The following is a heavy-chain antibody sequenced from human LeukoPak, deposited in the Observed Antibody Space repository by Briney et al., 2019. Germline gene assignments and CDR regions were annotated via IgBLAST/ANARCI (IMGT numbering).Heavy chain of an antibody. J-gene: IGHJ4*02. CDR1: GFTFSSYG. V-gene: IGHV3-30*18. CDR3: AKDRGSGYYGNFDY. D-gene: IGHD3-22*01. Sequence: GGSLRLSCAASGFTFSSYGMHWVRQAPGKGLEWVAVISYDGSNKYYADSVKGRFTISRDNSKNTLYLQMNSLRAEGTAVYYCAKDRGSGYYGNFDYWGQGTLVTVSS. CDR2: ISYDGSNK.